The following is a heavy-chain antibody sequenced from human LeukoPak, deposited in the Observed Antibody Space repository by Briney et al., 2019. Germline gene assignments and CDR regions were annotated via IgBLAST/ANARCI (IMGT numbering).Heavy chain of an antibody. D-gene: IGHD3-22*01. CDR2: ARRGGTT. Sequence: GGSLRLSCTASGFTFGVYAMSWVRQAPGKGLDWVGFARRGGTTEHAASVQGRFTISRDDSKSIAYLQLNSLKTEDTAVYYCIRGDNYDLWGQGTLVTVSS. CDR1: GFTFGVYA. V-gene: IGHV3-49*04. CDR3: IRGDNYDL. J-gene: IGHJ4*02.